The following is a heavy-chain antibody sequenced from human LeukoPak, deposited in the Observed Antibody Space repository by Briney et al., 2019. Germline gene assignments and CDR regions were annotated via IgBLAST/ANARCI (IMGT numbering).Heavy chain of an antibody. Sequence: GGSLRLSCAASGFTFSSYAMSWVRQAPGKGLEWVSYIGTSSSTIYYADSVKGRFTISRDNSKNTVHLQMDSLRAEDSAVYYCAKNAGYSYGLYYFDYWGQGTLVTVSS. J-gene: IGHJ4*02. CDR1: GFTFSSYA. V-gene: IGHV3-23*01. CDR3: AKNAGYSYGLYYFDY. CDR2: IGTSSSTI. D-gene: IGHD5-18*01.